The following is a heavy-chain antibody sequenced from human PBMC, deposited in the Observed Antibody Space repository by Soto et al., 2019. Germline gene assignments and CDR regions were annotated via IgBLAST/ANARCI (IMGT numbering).Heavy chain of an antibody. CDR3: ARARSQVGYSYAPNWFDP. V-gene: IGHV3-7*04. J-gene: IGHJ5*02. CDR1: GFTFSSYW. D-gene: IGHD5-18*01. Sequence: EVQLVESGGGLVQPGGSLRLSCAASGFTFSSYWMSWVRQAPGKGLEWVANIKQDGSEKYYVDSVKGRFTISRDNAKNSRYLQKNSLRAEDTAVYYCARARSQVGYSYAPNWFDPWGQGTLVTVSS. CDR2: IKQDGSEK.